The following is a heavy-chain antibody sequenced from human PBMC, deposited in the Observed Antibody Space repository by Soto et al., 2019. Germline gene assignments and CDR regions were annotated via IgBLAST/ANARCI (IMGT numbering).Heavy chain of an antibody. J-gene: IGHJ6*02. Sequence: GGSLRLSCAASGFTFSNYAMHWVRQAPGKGLEWVAVISYDGSNKYHADSVKGRFTISRDNSKNTLSLQMNSLRAEDTAVYYCASPPLLHPNYYFYGMDVWGQGTTVTVSS. CDR3: ASPPLLHPNYYFYGMDV. CDR1: GFTFSNYA. CDR2: ISYDGSNK. V-gene: IGHV3-30-3*01.